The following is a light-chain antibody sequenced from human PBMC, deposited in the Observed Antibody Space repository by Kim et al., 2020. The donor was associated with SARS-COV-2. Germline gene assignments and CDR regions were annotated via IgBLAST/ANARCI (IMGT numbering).Light chain of an antibody. CDR2: YDR. CDR1: NIESKS. CDR3: QLWDSTSDHVV. J-gene: IGLJ1*01. Sequence: SYELTQPPSVSVAPGTTARFTCAGNNIESKSVNWYQQKPGQAPVMVIYYDRDRPSGIPERFSGSNSGNTATLTINRVEAGDEADYYCQLWDSTSDHVVFG. V-gene: IGLV3-21*04.